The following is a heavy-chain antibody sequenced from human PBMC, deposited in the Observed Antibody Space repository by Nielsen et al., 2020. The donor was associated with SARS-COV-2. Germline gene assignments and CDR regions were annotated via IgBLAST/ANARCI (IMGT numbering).Heavy chain of an antibody. CDR2: IYPGDSET. J-gene: IGHJ6*02. D-gene: IGHD2-15*01. CDR1: GYRFTSYW. CDR3: ARFLGYCTGGSCATDFYYYAMDV. V-gene: IGHV5-51*01. Sequence: GESLKISCQGSGYRFTSYWIGWVRQMPGKGLEWMGIIYPGDSETRYSPSFQGQVTISADKSNSTAYLQWSSLKASDTAMYYCARFLGYCTGGSCATDFYYYAMDVWGQGTTVTISS.